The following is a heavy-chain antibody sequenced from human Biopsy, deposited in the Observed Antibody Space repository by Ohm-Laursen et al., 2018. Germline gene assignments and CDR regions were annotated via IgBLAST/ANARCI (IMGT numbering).Heavy chain of an antibody. V-gene: IGHV4-4*07. CDR3: ARDRDRRGWFDP. D-gene: IGHD1-14*01. J-gene: IGHJ5*02. CDR1: GGSLSSYS. Sequence: GTLSLTCTVSGGSLSSYSWSWIRQPAGKGLEWIGQIYTSGITNYNPSLKSRVTTSVDTSKNKFSLRVSSVTAADTAVYYCARDRDRRGWFDPWGQGTLVTVSS. CDR2: IYTSGIT.